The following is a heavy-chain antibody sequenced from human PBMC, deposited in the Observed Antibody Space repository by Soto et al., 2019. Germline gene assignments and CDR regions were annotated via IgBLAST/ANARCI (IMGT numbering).Heavy chain of an antibody. Sequence: SETLSLTCTVSGGSISSYYWSWIRQPPGKGLEWIGYIYYSGSTNYNPSLKSRVTISVDTSKNQFSLKLSSVTAADTAVYYCARSSGSTYGMDVWCQGTTVTVSS. D-gene: IGHD6-25*01. CDR2: IYYSGST. CDR3: ARSSGSTYGMDV. V-gene: IGHV4-59*01. CDR1: GGSISSYY. J-gene: IGHJ6*02.